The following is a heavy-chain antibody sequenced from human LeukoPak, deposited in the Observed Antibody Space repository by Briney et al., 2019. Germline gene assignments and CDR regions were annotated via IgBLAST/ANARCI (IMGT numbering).Heavy chain of an antibody. CDR1: GFTFSSYW. Sequence: GGSLRLSCAASGFTFSSYWMSWVRQAPGKGLEWVANIKQDGSEKYYVDSVKGRFTISRDNAKNSLYLQMNSLRAEDTAVYYCARDPLYYYGSGSPEYFQHWGQGTLVTVSS. V-gene: IGHV3-7*01. J-gene: IGHJ1*01. CDR3: ARDPLYYYGSGSPEYFQH. CDR2: IKQDGSEK. D-gene: IGHD3-10*01.